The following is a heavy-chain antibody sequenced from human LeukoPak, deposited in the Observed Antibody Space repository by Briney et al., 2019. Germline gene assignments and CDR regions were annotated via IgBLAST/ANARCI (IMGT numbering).Heavy chain of an antibody. J-gene: IGHJ4*02. CDR2: RKQGGMEI. Sequence: GGSLRLSCSASGFTSSRFWMSWVRQAPGKGLEYVAVRKQGGMEIYHVDSVKGRFTISRDDATNSLYLQMNSLRVDETALYYCARDRESESDSEGDYWGQGTLVTVSS. V-gene: IGHV3-7*01. D-gene: IGHD4-11*01. CDR3: ARDRESESDSEGDY. CDR1: GFTSSRFW.